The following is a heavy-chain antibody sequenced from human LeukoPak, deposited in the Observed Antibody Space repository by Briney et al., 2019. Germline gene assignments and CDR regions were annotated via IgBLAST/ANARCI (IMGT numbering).Heavy chain of an antibody. V-gene: IGHV3-48*02. J-gene: IGHJ4*02. Sequence: PGGSLRLSCTASGFTFSTYSMNWVRQAPGKGLEWVSYISSSSSTIYYADSVKGRFTISRDNAKNSLYLQMNSLRDEDTAVYYCARDPPMGGSYSRPFDYWGQGTLVTVSS. D-gene: IGHD1-26*01. CDR3: ARDPPMGGSYSRPFDY. CDR1: GFTFSTYS. CDR2: ISSSSSTI.